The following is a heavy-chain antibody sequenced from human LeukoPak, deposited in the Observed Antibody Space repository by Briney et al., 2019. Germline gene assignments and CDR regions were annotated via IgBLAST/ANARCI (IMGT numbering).Heavy chain of an antibody. J-gene: IGHJ4*02. D-gene: IGHD1-26*01. CDR2: ISGSGAGT. CDR3: AKKYSGTYYFDY. V-gene: IGHV3-23*01. CDR1: GFTFSSYA. Sequence: GGSLRLSCAASGFTFSSYAMSWVRQAPGKGLEWVSAISGSGAGTYYADSVKGRFTISRDNSKNTLYLQINGLRVEDTAVYYCAKKYSGTYYFDYWGQGTLVAVSS.